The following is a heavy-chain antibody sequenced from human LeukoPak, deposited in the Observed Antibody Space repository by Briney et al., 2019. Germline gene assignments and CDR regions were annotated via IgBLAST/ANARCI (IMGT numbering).Heavy chain of an antibody. J-gene: IGHJ4*02. CDR2: IKQDGSEK. Sequence: GGSLRLSCVASGFSFGSHWMSWVRQAPGKGLEWVANIKQDGSEKYYVDSVKGRFTISRDNAKNSLYLQMNSLRAEDTAVYYCARASRLAARPDYWGQGTLVTVSS. V-gene: IGHV3-7*01. D-gene: IGHD6-6*01. CDR1: GFSFGSHW. CDR3: ARASRLAARPDY.